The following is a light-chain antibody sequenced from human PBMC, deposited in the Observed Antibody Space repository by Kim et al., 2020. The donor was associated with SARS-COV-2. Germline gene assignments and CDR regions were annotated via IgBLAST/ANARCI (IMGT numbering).Light chain of an antibody. CDR3: QQSYSTPHT. J-gene: IGKJ2*01. Sequence: SGSVGARVTIACRESRSISSYLNWYQQRPGKGPMLLIDAASCLQSGVPSSFSGSGCGTDFTLSISSLQPEDFATCYCQQSYSTPHTFGQGTKLEI. CDR2: AAS. CDR1: RSISSY. V-gene: IGKV1-39*01.